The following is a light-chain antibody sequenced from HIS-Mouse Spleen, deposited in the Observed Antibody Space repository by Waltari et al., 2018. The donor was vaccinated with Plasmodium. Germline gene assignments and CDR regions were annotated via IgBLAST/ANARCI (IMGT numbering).Light chain of an antibody. CDR1: ALPKKY. V-gene: IGLV3-10*01. Sequence: SYELTQPPSVSVSPGQTARITCSGDALPKKYAYSYQQKPRQAPVLVIYEDRKRPSGIPERFSGSSSGTMATLTISGAQVEDEADYYCYSTDSSGNHRVFGGGTKLTVL. J-gene: IGLJ3*02. CDR2: EDR. CDR3: YSTDSSGNHRV.